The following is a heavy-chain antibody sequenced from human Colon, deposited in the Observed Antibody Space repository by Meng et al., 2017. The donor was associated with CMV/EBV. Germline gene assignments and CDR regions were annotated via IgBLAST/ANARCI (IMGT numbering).Heavy chain of an antibody. V-gene: IGHV3-23*01. CDR1: GFTFGGYA. CDR3: TKKAQYGDYTQWFDP. Sequence: SGFTFGGYAQSWVRQPPGKGLEWVSTIRRSTDNTFYADSVKGRFTITKDNSKNILYLQMNSMRAEDTALYYCTKKAQYGDYTQWFDPWGQGTLVTVSS. D-gene: IGHD4-17*01. CDR2: IRRSTDNT. J-gene: IGHJ5*02.